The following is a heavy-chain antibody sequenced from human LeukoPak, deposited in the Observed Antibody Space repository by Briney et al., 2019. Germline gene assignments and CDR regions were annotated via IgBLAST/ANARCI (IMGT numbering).Heavy chain of an antibody. CDR1: GYTSSYTFANYG. V-gene: IGHV1-18*01. CDR3: ARLGYGVNSADY. D-gene: IGHD4-23*01. CDR2: ISVYSCDT. Sequence: ASVTVSFKASGYTSSYTFANYGITWVRQAPGQGLEWIGWISVYSCDTNYAQNLQGRVTMTTDTSTTTAYMELRSLTCDDTAVYYCARLGYGVNSADYWGQGTLVTVSS. J-gene: IGHJ4*02.